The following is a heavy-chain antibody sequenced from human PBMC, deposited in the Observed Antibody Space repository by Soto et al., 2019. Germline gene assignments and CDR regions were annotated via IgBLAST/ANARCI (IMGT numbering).Heavy chain of an antibody. CDR3: AKRLGVLSLGYYFDY. CDR2: ISGSGGST. Sequence: PGGSLRLSCEASGFSFSTYSMHWVRQAPGKGLEWVSAISGSGGSTYYADSVKGRFTISRDNSKNTLYLQMNSLRAEDTAVYYCAKRLGVLSLGYYFDYWGQGTLVTLSS. J-gene: IGHJ4*02. CDR1: GFSFSTYS. D-gene: IGHD3-16*02. V-gene: IGHV3-23*01.